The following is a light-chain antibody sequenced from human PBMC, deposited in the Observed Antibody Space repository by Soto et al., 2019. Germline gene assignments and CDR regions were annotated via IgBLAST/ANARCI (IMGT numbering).Light chain of an antibody. Sequence: QSALTQPASVSGSPGQSITISCTGTSSDVGSYNLVSWYQQHPGKAPKLMIYEVSKRPSGVSNRFSGSKSGNTASLTISGLQAEDEADYYCCSSAGSSTSFYVFGTGTKVTVL. CDR3: CSSAGSSTSFYV. CDR2: EVS. CDR1: SSDVGSYNL. J-gene: IGLJ1*01. V-gene: IGLV2-23*02.